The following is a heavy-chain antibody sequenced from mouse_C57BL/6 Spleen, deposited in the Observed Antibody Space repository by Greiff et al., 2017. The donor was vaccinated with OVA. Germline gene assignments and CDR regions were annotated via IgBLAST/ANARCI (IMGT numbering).Heavy chain of an antibody. V-gene: IGHV1-52*01. CDR3: AREGDWLFDY. J-gene: IGHJ2*01. CDR1: GYTFTSYW. CDR2: IDPSDSET. Sequence: QVQLQQPGAELVRPGSPVKLSCKASGYTFTSYWMHWVKQRPIQGLEWIGNIDPSDSETHYNQKFKDKATLTVDKSSSTAYMQLSSLTSEDSAVYYCAREGDWLFDYWGQGTTLTVSS.